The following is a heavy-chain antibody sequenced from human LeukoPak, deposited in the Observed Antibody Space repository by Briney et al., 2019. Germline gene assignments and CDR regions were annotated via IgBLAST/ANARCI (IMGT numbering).Heavy chain of an antibody. CDR3: ARGYSSSWFSQYNWFDP. CDR2: INPNSGGT. CDR1: GYTFTGYY. D-gene: IGHD6-13*01. V-gene: IGHV1-2*06. J-gene: IGHJ5*02. Sequence: ASVKVSCKASGYTFTGYYMHWVRQAPGQGLEWMGRINPNSGGTNYAQKLQGRVTMTTDTSTSTAYMELRSLRSDDTAVYYCARGYSSSWFSQYNWFDPWGQGTLVTVSS.